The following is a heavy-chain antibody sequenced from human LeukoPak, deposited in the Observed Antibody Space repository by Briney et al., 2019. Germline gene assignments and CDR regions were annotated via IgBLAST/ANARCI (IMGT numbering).Heavy chain of an antibody. CDR2: IYYSGST. V-gene: IGHV4-31*03. CDR3: ASSIPGLPFDY. CDR1: GGSISSGGYS. J-gene: IGHJ4*02. D-gene: IGHD2-21*01. Sequence: SETLSLTCTVSGGSISSGGYSWSWIRQHPGKGLEWIGYIYYSGSTYYNPSLKSRVTISVDTSKNQFSLKLSSVTAADTAVYYCASSIPGLPFDYWGQGTLVTVSS.